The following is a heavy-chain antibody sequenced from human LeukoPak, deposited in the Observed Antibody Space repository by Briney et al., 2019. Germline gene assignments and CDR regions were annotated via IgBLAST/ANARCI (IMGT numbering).Heavy chain of an antibody. D-gene: IGHD4-23*01. CDR3: ARDSTTVVIDGDDDAFDI. CDR2: INHSGST. V-gene: IGHV4-34*01. Sequence: PSETLSLTCAVYGGSFSGYYWSWIRQPPGKGLEWIGEINHSGSTNYNPSLKSRVTISVDTSKNQFSLKLSSVTAADTAVYYCARDSTTVVIDGDDDAFDIWGQGTMVTVSS. J-gene: IGHJ3*02. CDR1: GGSFSGYY.